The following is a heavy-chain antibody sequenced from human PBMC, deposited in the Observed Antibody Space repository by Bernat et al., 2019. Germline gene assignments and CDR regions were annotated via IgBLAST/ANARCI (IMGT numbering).Heavy chain of an antibody. Sequence: QVQLQESGPGLVKPSQTLSLTCTVSGGSISSGGYYWSWIRQHPGKGLEWIGYIYYSGSTYYNPSLKSRVTISVDTSKNQFSLKLSSVTAADTAVYYCARGVLIVGSPHWFDPWGQGTLVTVSS. CDR2: IYYSGST. CDR1: GGSISSGGYY. CDR3: ARGVLIVGSPHWFDP. V-gene: IGHV4-31*03. J-gene: IGHJ5*02. D-gene: IGHD2-21*01.